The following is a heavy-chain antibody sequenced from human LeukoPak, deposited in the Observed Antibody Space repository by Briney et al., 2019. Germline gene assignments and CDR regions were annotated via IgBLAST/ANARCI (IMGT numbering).Heavy chain of an antibody. CDR1: EFSFTTHW. J-gene: IGHJ4*02. CDR3: ATSESQTRFDY. Sequence: GESLKISCKGSEFSFTTHWIGWVRQMPGKGLDWMGIIFPGDSDTTYSPSFQGQVTISADKSTSTAYLQWNSLKASDTAIYYCATSESQTRFDYWGQGTLVIVSS. D-gene: IGHD1/OR15-1a*01. V-gene: IGHV5-51*01. CDR2: IFPGDSDT.